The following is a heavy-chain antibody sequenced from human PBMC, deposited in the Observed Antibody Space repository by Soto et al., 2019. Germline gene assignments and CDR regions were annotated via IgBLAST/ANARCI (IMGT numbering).Heavy chain of an antibody. J-gene: IGHJ6*02. D-gene: IGHD6-13*01. V-gene: IGHV1-46*01. CDR2: INPSGGST. Sequence: QVQLVQSGAEVKKPGASVKVSCKASGYTFTSYYMHWVRQAPGQGLEWMGIINPSGGSTSYAQKFQGRVIMTRDTSTSTVHMELSSLRSEDTAVYYCARDLAARDRYYYGMDVWGQGTTVTVSS. CDR3: ARDLAARDRYYYGMDV. CDR1: GYTFTSYY.